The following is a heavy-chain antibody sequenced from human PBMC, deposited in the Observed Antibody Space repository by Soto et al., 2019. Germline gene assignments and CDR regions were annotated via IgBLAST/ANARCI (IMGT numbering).Heavy chain of an antibody. CDR1: GASISNTSYF. CDR3: VSQRTSVLTQAYFDY. D-gene: IGHD2-8*01. J-gene: IGHJ4*02. Sequence: SETLSLTCAVSGASISNTSYFWGWIRQPPGKGLEWVGKMFSTGSSTYNPSLKGRVTFSVDTSKNHFSLRLFSVTASDTAVYFCVSQRTSVLTQAYFDYWGPGALVTVSS. V-gene: IGHV4-39*02. CDR2: MFSTGSS.